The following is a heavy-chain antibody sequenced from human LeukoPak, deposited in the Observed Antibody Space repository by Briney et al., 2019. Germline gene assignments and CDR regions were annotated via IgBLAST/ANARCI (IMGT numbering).Heavy chain of an antibody. D-gene: IGHD3-9*01. V-gene: IGHV3-30*02. Sequence: GGSLRLSCAASGFTFSNYGMHWVRQAPGKGLEWLAFMRYDGSNTHYADSVKGRFTISRDNSKNTLFLQMNSLRSEDTALYYCANGPHYNILTGFYKVRSHLDYWGQGTLVTVSS. J-gene: IGHJ4*02. CDR3: ANGPHYNILTGFYKVRSHLDY. CDR2: MRYDGSNT. CDR1: GFTFSNYG.